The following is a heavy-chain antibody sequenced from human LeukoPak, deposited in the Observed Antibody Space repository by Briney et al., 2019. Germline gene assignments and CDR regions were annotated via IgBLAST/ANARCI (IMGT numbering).Heavy chain of an antibody. Sequence: ASVKVSCKASGYTFTGYYMHWVRQAPGQGLEWMGWINPNSGSTNYAQKFQGRVTMTRDTSISTAYMELSRLRSDDTAVYYCAREGCSSTSCYTWGQGTLVTVSS. CDR1: GYTFTGYY. V-gene: IGHV1-2*02. D-gene: IGHD2-2*02. J-gene: IGHJ5*02. CDR2: INPNSGST. CDR3: AREGCSSTSCYT.